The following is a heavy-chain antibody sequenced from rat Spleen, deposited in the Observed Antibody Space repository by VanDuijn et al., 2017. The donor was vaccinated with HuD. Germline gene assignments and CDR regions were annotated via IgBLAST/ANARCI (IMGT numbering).Heavy chain of an antibody. CDR1: RFTFSDYY. Sequence: EVQLVESDGGLVQPGRSLRLSCAASRFTFSDYYMAWVRQAPKKGLEWVASITFEGSSTYYGDSVKGRFTLSRDNAKRTLYLQMNSLRSEDTATYYCASLNYGGYIEEFDYWGQGVMVTVSS. CDR3: ASLNYGGYIEEFDY. CDR2: ITFEGSST. J-gene: IGHJ2*01. V-gene: IGHV5-22*01. D-gene: IGHD1-11*01.